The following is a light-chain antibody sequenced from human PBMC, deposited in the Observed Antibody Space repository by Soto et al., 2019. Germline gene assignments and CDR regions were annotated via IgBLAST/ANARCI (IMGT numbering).Light chain of an antibody. V-gene: IGLV3-21*04. J-gene: IGLJ1*01. CDR3: QVWDSSSDHGV. CDR1: NIGSKS. CDR2: YDS. Sequence: SYELAQPPSVSVAPGKTARITCGGKNIGSKSVHWYQQKPGQAPVLVIYYDSDRPSGIPERFSGSNSGNTATLTISRVEAGDEADYYCQVWDSSSDHGVFGTGTKVTVL.